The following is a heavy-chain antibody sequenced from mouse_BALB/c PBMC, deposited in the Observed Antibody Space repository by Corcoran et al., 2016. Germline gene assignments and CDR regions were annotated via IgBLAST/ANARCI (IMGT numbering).Heavy chain of an antibody. D-gene: IGHD1-1*01. Sequence: QIPLVQSGPELKKTVETVKISCKYSGYNFTNYAMNWVKQAPGKDLKGMGGINTYTGEPTYADDCKGRFAFSLETSASTAYLQINNLKNEDSATYFCARLVTTVSDYWGQGTTLTVS. V-gene: IGHV9-3-1*01. CDR1: GYNFTNYA. CDR3: ARLVTTVSDY. CDR2: INTYTGEP. J-gene: IGHJ2*01.